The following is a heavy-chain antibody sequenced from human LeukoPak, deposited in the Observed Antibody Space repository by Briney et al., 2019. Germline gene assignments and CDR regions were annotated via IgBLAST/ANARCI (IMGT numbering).Heavy chain of an antibody. Sequence: GRSLRLSCAASGFTFRTYCMHWVRQAPAKGLEWVAVIAYDGSNKYYADSVKGRFTISRDNSKSTLFLQMNSLRVEDTAVYYCARGQEKDNYGSDYWGQGTLVTVSS. D-gene: IGHD3-10*01. CDR1: GFTFRTYC. V-gene: IGHV3-30-3*01. CDR2: IAYDGSNK. CDR3: ARGQEKDNYGSDY. J-gene: IGHJ4*02.